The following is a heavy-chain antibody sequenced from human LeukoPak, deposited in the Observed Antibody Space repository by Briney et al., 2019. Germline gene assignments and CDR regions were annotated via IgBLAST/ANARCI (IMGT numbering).Heavy chain of an antibody. Sequence: PGRSLRLSCAASGFTFSSYGMHWVRQAPGKGLEWVAVISYDGSNKYYADSVKGRFTISRDNSKNTLYLQMDSLRAEDTAVYYCAKSSPVVPAAMWSGMDVWGQGTTVTVSS. CDR1: GFTFSSYG. D-gene: IGHD2-2*01. V-gene: IGHV3-30*18. CDR2: ISYDGSNK. CDR3: AKSSPVVPAAMWSGMDV. J-gene: IGHJ6*02.